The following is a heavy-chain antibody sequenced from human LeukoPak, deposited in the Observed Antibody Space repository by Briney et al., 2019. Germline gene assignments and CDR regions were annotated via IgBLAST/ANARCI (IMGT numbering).Heavy chain of an antibody. CDR3: ARYSSGWNSSYFDY. CDR2: INHSGST. J-gene: IGHJ4*02. Sequence: PSETLSLTCAVYGGSFSGYYWSWIRQPPGEGLEGIVEINHSGSTNYNPSLKSRVTISVDTSKNQFSLKLSSVAAADTAVYYCARYSSGWNSSYFDYWGQGTLVTVSS. D-gene: IGHD6-19*01. CDR1: GGSFSGYY. V-gene: IGHV4-34*01.